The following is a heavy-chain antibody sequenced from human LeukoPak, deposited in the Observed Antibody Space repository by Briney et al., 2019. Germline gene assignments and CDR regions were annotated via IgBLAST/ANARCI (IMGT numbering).Heavy chain of an antibody. V-gene: IGHV3-74*01. CDR3: AGDYIWGRLF. J-gene: IGHJ4*01. CDR2: ITSDGSTT. D-gene: IGHD3-16*01. Sequence: GGSLRLSCVGSGFSLSDYWMHWVRQTPGKGLMWVSRITSDGSTTWYADSVKGRFTVSRDNTKNTLFLEMNSLRDEDTAVYYCAGDYIWGRLFWGQGTLVTVSS. CDR1: GFSLSDYW.